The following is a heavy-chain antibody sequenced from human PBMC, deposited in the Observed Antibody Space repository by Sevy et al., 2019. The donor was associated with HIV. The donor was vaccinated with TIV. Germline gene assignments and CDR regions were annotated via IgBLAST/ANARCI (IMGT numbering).Heavy chain of an antibody. CDR1: GFAFTNYFA. Sequence: GGSLRLSCAASGFAFTNYFAMHWVRQAPGKGLEGVALISFDGSTKYYADSVKGRFTISRDNLKNTLFLQMNSLTPEDKAVYYCARPRANYVDHYFFFAMDVWGQGTTVTVSS. D-gene: IGHD4-17*01. J-gene: IGHJ6*02. CDR3: ARPRANYVDHYFFFAMDV. V-gene: IGHV3-30-3*01. CDR2: ISFDGSTK.